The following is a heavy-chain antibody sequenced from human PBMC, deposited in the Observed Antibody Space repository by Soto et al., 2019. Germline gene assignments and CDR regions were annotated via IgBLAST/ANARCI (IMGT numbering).Heavy chain of an antibody. CDR2: MNLNTNKT. D-gene: IGHD5-12*01. CDR1: GYTFTNYE. J-gene: IGHJ4*02. CDR3: ARVQGGYDLGLDY. Sequence: GASVKVSCKASGYTFTNYEINWVRQATGQGLEWMGLMNLNTNKTGYAQKFQGRVTMAGTTSIRTAYMELSGLKSDDTAVYYCARVQGGYDLGLDYWGQGTPVTSPQ. V-gene: IGHV1-8*01.